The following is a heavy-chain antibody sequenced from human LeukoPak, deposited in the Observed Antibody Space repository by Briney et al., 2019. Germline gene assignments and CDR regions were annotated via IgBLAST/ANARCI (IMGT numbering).Heavy chain of an antibody. D-gene: IGHD3-3*01. J-gene: IGHJ4*02. CDR2: ISGSGGST. Sequence: PGGSLRLSCAASGFTFSSYWMSWVRQAPGKGLEWVSAISGSGGSTYYADSVKGRFTISRDNSKNTLYLQMNSLRAEDTAVYYCAKDINIWSGYYTLSASLDYWGQGTLVTVSS. CDR1: GFTFSSYW. CDR3: AKDINIWSGYYTLSASLDY. V-gene: IGHV3-23*01.